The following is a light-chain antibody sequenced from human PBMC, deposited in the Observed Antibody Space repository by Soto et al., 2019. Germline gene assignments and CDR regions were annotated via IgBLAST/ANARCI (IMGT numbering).Light chain of an antibody. V-gene: IGLV2-14*03. CDR1: SSDVGGYNY. CDR3: SSYTTSSTDV. CDR2: DVS. J-gene: IGLJ1*01. Sequence: QSVLTQPASVSGSPGQSIAISCTGTSSDVGGYNYVSWYQQHPGKAPKLMIYDVSNRPSGVSNRFSGSKSGNTASLTISGLQAEDEADYYCSSYTTSSTDVFGIGTKVTV.